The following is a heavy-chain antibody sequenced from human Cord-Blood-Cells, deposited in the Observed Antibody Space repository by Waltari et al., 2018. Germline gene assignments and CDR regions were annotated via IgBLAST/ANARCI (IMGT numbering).Heavy chain of an antibody. CDR2: IWYDGSNK. V-gene: IGHV3-33*08. CDR1: GFTFSSYG. CDR3: AKQTLTGDAFDI. J-gene: IGHJ3*02. D-gene: IGHD7-27*01. Sequence: QVQLVESGGGVVQPGRSLRLSCAASGFTFSSYGMHWVRQAPGKGLGWVAVIWYDGSNKYYADSVKGRFTISRDNSKNTLYLQMNSLRAEDTAMYYCAKQTLTGDAFDIWGQGTMVTVSS.